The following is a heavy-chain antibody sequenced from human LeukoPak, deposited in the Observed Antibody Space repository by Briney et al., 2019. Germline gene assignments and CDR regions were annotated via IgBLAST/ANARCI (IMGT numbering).Heavy chain of an antibody. J-gene: IGHJ3*02. V-gene: IGHV1-18*01. Sequence: ASVKVSCKASGYTFTSYGISWVRQAPGQGLEWMGWISAYNGNTNYAQKLQGRVTMTTDTSTSTAYMELRSLRSDDTAVYYCARGITMVRGVDPDAFDIWGQGTMVTVSS. CDR3: ARGITMVRGVDPDAFDI. CDR2: ISAYNGNT. CDR1: GYTFTSYG. D-gene: IGHD3-10*01.